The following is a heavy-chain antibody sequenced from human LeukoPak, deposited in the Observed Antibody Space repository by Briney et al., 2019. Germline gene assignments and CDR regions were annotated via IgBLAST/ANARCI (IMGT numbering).Heavy chain of an antibody. CDR1: GGTFSSYA. J-gene: IGHJ5*02. D-gene: IGHD6-19*01. CDR2: IIPILGTA. Sequence: SVKVSCKASGGTFSSYAISWVRQAPGRGLEWMGGIIPILGTANYAQKFRGRVTITADESTSTAYMELSSLRSEDTAVYYCAQEGMAVAAFDPWGQGTLVTVSS. V-gene: IGHV1-69*13. CDR3: AQEGMAVAAFDP.